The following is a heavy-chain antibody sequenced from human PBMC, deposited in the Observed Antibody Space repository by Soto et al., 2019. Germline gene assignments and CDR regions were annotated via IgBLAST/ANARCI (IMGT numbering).Heavy chain of an antibody. CDR1: GFTFSNAW. CDR2: IKSKSAGGTT. D-gene: IGHD3-22*01. V-gene: IGHV3-15*01. J-gene: IGHJ4*02. Sequence: GGSLRLSCAASGFTFSNAWMSWVRQAPGKGLEWVGRIKSKSAGGTTEYGAPVKDRFTISRDDSKNTLYLQMNSLKIEDTAVYYCARGHRSSGKIFDSWGQGT. CDR3: ARGHRSSGKIFDS.